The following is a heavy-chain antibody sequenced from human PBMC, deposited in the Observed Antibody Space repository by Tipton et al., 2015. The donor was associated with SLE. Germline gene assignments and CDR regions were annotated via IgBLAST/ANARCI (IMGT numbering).Heavy chain of an antibody. CDR1: GFTFDDYG. V-gene: IGHV3-20*04. D-gene: IGHD3-22*01. Sequence: GSLRLSCAASGFTFDDYGMSWVRQAPGKGLEWVSGINWNGGSTGYADSVKGRLTISRDNAKNSLYLQMNSLRAEDTALYYCARDREYYDSSGFFDYWGQGTLVTVSS. CDR2: INWNGGST. J-gene: IGHJ4*02. CDR3: ARDREYYDSSGFFDY.